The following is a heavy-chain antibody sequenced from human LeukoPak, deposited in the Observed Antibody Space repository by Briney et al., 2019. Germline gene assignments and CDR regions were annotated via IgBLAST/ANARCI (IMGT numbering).Heavy chain of an antibody. V-gene: IGHV3-7*01. CDR2: IKQDGSEK. Sequence: GGSLSLSCAASGFTFNGYWMSWVRQAPGKGLEWVANIKQDGSEKYYVDSVRGRVTISRDNAENSLFLQMNRLRVEDTAVYYCTRDFGRSSYYFDFWGQGTLVTVSS. CDR1: GFTFNGYW. CDR3: TRDFGRSSYYFDF. J-gene: IGHJ4*02. D-gene: IGHD3-3*01.